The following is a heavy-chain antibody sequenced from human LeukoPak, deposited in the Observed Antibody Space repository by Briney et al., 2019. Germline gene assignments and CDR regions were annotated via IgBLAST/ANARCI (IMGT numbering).Heavy chain of an antibody. D-gene: IGHD3-10*01. Sequence: GGSLRLSCAASGFTFSNTWMSWVRQAPGKGLEWVGRIKSKTDGGTTDYAAPVKGRFTVSRDDSKNTLYLQMNSLKTEDTAVYYCTTDLSPTYYYGSGSYENDYWGQGTLVTVSS. CDR2: IKSKTDGGTT. CDR3: TTDLSPTYYYGSGSYENDY. CDR1: GFTFSNTW. V-gene: IGHV3-15*01. J-gene: IGHJ4*02.